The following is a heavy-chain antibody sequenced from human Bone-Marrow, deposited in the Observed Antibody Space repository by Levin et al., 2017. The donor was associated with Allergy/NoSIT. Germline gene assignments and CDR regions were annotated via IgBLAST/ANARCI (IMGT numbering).Heavy chain of an antibody. CDR2: ITSSSSYI. J-gene: IGHJ5*02. D-gene: IGHD5-12*01. V-gene: IGHV3-21*01. CDR1: GFTFSSYG. Sequence: GESLKISCAASGFTFSSYGMNWVRQAPGKGLNWVSSITSSSSYIYYADSVKGRFTITRDNAKNSLYLQMNSLRAEDTAVYYCARGLEYSGLPWGQGTLVTVSS. CDR3: ARGLEYSGLP.